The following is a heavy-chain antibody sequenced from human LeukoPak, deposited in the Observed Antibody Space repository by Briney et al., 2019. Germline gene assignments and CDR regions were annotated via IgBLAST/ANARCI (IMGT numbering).Heavy chain of an antibody. CDR3: ARGRSSGWQSYYYYYGMDV. CDR2: INPNSGGT. V-gene: IGHV1-2*02. CDR1: GYTFTGYY. Sequence: ASVKVSCKASGYTFTGYYMHWVRQAPGQGLEWMGWINPNSGGTNYAQKFQGRVTMTRDTSISTAYMELSRLRSEDTAVYYCARGRSSGWQSYYYYYGMDVWGQGTAVTVSS. D-gene: IGHD6-19*01. J-gene: IGHJ6*02.